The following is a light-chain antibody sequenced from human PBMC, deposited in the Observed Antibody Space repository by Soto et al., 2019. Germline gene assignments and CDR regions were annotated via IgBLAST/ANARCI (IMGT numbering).Light chain of an antibody. J-gene: IGLJ2*01. CDR3: SSYAGSNNFVI. CDR2: EVS. V-gene: IGLV2-8*01. CDR1: NSDVGGYNY. Sequence: QSALTQTPSASGSPGQSVTISCTGSNSDVGGYNYVSWYQQHPGKAPKLMIYEVSKRASGVPDRFSGFKSGNTASLTVSGLQAEDEANYYCSSYAGSNNFVIFGGGTKLTVL.